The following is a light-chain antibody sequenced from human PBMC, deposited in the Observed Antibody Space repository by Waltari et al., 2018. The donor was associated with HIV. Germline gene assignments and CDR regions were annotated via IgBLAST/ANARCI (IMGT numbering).Light chain of an antibody. V-gene: IGKV4-1*01. CDR3: QQYYRTPLT. J-gene: IGKJ4*01. CDR1: PTLLYSSNNKNY. CDR2: WAS. Sequence: DILMTQSPVSLAVSLGARATMNGKSRPTLLYSSNNKNYLAWYQHKPGQPPKLLIYWASTRQSGVPDRFSGSGSGTNFTLTINKLQSEDVATYYCQQYYRTPLTFGGGTKVGLK.